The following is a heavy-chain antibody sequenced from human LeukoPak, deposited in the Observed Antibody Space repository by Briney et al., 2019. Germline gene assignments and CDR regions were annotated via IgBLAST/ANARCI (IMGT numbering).Heavy chain of an antibody. D-gene: IGHD3-22*01. CDR2: ISSSSSYI. V-gene: IGHV3-21*01. CDR3: ARDRSIDSSGYYYVVRPFDH. CDR1: GFTFSSYS. Sequence: GGSLRLSCAASGFTFSSYSMNWVRQAPGKGLEWVSSISSSSSYIYYADSVKGRFTISRDNAKNSLYLQMNSLRAEDTAVYYCARDRSIDSSGYYYVVRPFDHWGQGTLVTVSS. J-gene: IGHJ4*02.